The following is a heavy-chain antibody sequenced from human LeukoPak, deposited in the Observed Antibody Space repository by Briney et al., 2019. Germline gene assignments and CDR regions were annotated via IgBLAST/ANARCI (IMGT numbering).Heavy chain of an antibody. CDR2: IYYSGST. Sequence: SETLSLTCTVSGGSISSYYWSWIRQPPGKGLEWIGYIYYSGSTNYNPSLKSRVTISVDTSKKQFSLKLSSVTAADTAVYYCARGLPNCSGGSCYYYYYYMDVWGKGTTVTVSS. CDR1: GGSISSYY. V-gene: IGHV4-59*01. CDR3: ARGLPNCSGGSCYYYYYYMDV. J-gene: IGHJ6*03. D-gene: IGHD2-15*01.